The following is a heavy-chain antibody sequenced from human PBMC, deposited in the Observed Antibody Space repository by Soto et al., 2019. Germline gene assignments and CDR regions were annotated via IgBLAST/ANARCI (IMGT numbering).Heavy chain of an antibody. CDR2: IGTAGDT. Sequence: EVQLVESGGGLVQPGGSLRLSCAASGFTFSSYDMHWVRQATGKGLEWVSAIGTAGDTYYPGSVKGRFTISRENAKNSLYLQKNSLRAEDTAVYYCARGWIAAAGTVYDYWGQGTLVTVSS. D-gene: IGHD6-13*01. CDR1: GFTFSSYD. J-gene: IGHJ4*02. CDR3: ARGWIAAAGTVYDY. V-gene: IGHV3-13*01.